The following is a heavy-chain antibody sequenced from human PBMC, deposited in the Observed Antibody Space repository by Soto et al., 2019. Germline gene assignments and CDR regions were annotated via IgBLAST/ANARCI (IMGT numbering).Heavy chain of an antibody. CDR3: AKGGDFWSGYSGDYYMDV. CDR2: ISGSGGST. Sequence: GESLKISCAASGFTFSSYAMSWVRQAPGKGLEWVSAISGSGGSTYYADSVKGRFTISRDNSKNTLYLQMNSLRAEDTAVYYCAKGGDFWSGYSGDYYMDVWGKGTTVTVSS. CDR1: GFTFSSYA. J-gene: IGHJ6*03. D-gene: IGHD3-3*01. V-gene: IGHV3-23*01.